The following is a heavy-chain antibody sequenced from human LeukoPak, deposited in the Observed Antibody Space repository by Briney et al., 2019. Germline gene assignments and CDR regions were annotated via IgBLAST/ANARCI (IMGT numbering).Heavy chain of an antibody. D-gene: IGHD3-3*01. CDR1: GGSFSGFY. CDR2: IKHSGST. CDR3: ARINTYSDFRSGQAGGYMGV. Sequence: ASETLSLTCAVYGGSFSGFYWSWIRQSPGKGLEWIGEIKHSGSTNYNPSLKSRVTISVDTSKNQFSLKLRSLTAADTAVYYCARINTYSDFRSGQAGGYMGVWGKGTTVTVSS. V-gene: IGHV4-34*01. J-gene: IGHJ6*03.